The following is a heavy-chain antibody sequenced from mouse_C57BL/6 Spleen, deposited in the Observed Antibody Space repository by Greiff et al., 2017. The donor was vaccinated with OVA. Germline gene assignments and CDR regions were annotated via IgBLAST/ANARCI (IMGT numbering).Heavy chain of an antibody. J-gene: IGHJ2*01. D-gene: IGHD1-1*01. CDR3: ARDGSSLYYFDY. CDR1: GYTFTDYN. CDR2: INPNNGGT. Sequence: EVQLQQSGPELVKPGASVKMSCKASGYTFTDYNMHWVKQSHGKSLEWIGYINPNNGGTSYNQKFKGKATLTVNKSSSTAYMELRSLTSEDSAVYYCARDGSSLYYFDYWGQGTTLTVSS. V-gene: IGHV1-22*01.